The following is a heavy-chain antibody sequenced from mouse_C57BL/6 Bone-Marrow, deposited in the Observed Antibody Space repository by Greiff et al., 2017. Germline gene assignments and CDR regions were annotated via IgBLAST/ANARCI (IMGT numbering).Heavy chain of an antibody. CDR2: IYPGSGST. Sequence: QVQLQQPGAELVKPGASVTMSCKASGYTFTSYWITWVKQRPGQGLEWIGDIYPGSGSTNYNEKFKSKATLTVDTSSSTAYMQLSSLTSEDSAVYYCARIYYGNYGRDYYAMDYWGQGTSVTVSS. CDR1: GYTFTSYW. V-gene: IGHV1-55*01. J-gene: IGHJ4*01. D-gene: IGHD2-1*01. CDR3: ARIYYGNYGRDYYAMDY.